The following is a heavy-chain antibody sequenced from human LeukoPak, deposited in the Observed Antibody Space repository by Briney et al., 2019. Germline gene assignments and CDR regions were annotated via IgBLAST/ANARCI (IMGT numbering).Heavy chain of an antibody. CDR3: ARAFDSSGYYSQGLDY. CDR1: GFSFSSYS. J-gene: IGHJ4*02. D-gene: IGHD3-22*01. CDR2: ISSYTIT. Sequence: GGSLRLSCAAAGFSFSSYSMNWVRQAPGKRLEWIAYISSYTITYYADFVKGRFTISRDNAKKSLDLQMNSLRAEDTAVYYCARAFDSSGYYSQGLDYWGQGTLVTVSS. V-gene: IGHV3-48*01.